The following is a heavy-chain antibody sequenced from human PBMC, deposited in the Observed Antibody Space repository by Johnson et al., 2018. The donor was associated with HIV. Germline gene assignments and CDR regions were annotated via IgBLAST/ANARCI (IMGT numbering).Heavy chain of an antibody. CDR1: GFTFSSYW. CDR3: ASDYYYDSRARLGAFDI. J-gene: IGHJ3*02. Sequence: VQLVESGGGVVQPGGSLRLSCAASGFTFSSYWMSWVRQAPGKGLEWVANIKQDGSEKYYVDSVKGRFTISRDNAKNSLYLQMNSLRAEDTAVYYCASDYYYDSRARLGAFDIWGQGTMVTVSS. CDR2: IKQDGSEK. D-gene: IGHD3-22*01. V-gene: IGHV3-7*03.